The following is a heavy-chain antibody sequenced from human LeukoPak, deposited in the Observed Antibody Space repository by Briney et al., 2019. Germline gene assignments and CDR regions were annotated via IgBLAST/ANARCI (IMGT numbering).Heavy chain of an antibody. Sequence: GGSLRLSCAASGFTFSSYSMNWVRQAPGKGLEWVSSISSSSSYIYYADSVKGRFTISRDNAKNSLYLQMNSLRAEDTAVYYCAREGTGKGGNYYFDYWGQGTLVTVSS. V-gene: IGHV3-21*01. CDR3: AREGTGKGGNYYFDY. J-gene: IGHJ4*02. CDR2: ISSSSSYI. CDR1: GFTFSSYS. D-gene: IGHD1-1*01.